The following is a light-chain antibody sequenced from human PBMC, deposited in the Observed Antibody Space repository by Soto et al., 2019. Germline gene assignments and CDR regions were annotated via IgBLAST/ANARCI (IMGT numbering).Light chain of an antibody. V-gene: IGLV2-8*01. J-gene: IGLJ1*01. CDR3: TSYAGTYSFFYV. CDR2: EVS. Sequence: QSALTQPPSASGSPGQSVTISCTGTSSDVGAYNYVSWYQQLPGKAPKLIIYEVSKRPSGVPDRFSGSKSGNTASLTVSGLQAEDEADYYCTSYAGTYSFFYVFGTGTKVNV. CDR1: SSDVGAYNY.